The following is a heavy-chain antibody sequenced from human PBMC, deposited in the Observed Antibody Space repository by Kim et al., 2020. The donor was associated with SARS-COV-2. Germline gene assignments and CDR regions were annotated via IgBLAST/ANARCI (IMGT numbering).Heavy chain of an antibody. J-gene: IGHJ4*02. CDR2: IYYSGST. CDR1: GGSISSYY. Sequence: SETLSLTCTVSGGSISSYYWSWIRQPPGKGLEWIGYIYYSGSTNYNPSLKSRVTISVDTSKNQFSLKLSSVTAADTAVYYCAGALAYCGGDCSNLIDYWGQGTLVTVSS. D-gene: IGHD2-21*02. CDR3: AGALAYCGGDCSNLIDY. V-gene: IGHV4-59*13.